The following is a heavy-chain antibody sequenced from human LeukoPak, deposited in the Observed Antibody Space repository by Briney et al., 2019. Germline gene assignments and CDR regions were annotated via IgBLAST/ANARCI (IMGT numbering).Heavy chain of an antibody. Sequence: GGSLRLSCAASGFTFSSYAMSWVRQAPGKGLEWVSAISGSGGSTYYADSVKGRFTISRDNAKNSLYLQMNSLRAEDTAVYYCARGDDYGDPRGNWFDPWGQGTLVTVSS. CDR2: ISGSGGST. V-gene: IGHV3-23*01. CDR1: GFTFSSYA. D-gene: IGHD4-17*01. CDR3: ARGDDYGDPRGNWFDP. J-gene: IGHJ5*02.